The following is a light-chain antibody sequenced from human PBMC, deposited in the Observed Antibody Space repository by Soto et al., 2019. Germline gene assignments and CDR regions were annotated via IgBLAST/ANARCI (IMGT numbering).Light chain of an antibody. V-gene: IGKV3-15*01. CDR2: DAS. J-gene: IGKJ1*01. CDR3: PHYTGWTPET. CDR1: QSVSTK. Sequence: EIAMTQSPATLSVSPGERAALSCRASQSVSTKLAWYQQTPGQAPRLLIYDASTRAPGIPARFSGSGSGTEFTLTISSLKSEHFAVHYCPHYTGWTPETSVQPTKVDI.